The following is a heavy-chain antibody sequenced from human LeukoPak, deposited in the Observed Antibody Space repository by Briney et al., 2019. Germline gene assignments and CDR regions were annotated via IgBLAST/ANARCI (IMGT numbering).Heavy chain of an antibody. CDR1: GYTFTSYG. CDR2: ISAYNGNT. J-gene: IGHJ4*02. Sequence: ASVKVSCKASGYTFTSYGISWVRQAPGQGVEWMGWISAYNGNTNYAQKLQGRVTMTTDTSTSTAYMELRSLRSDDTAVYYCARYYYGSGSYYSDYWGQGTLVTVSS. V-gene: IGHV1-18*01. D-gene: IGHD3-10*01. CDR3: ARYYYGSGSYYSDY.